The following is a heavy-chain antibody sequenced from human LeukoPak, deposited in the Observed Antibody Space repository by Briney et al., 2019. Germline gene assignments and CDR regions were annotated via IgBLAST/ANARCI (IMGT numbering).Heavy chain of an antibody. Sequence: PGGSLRLSCAASGFTFSSYIMNWVRQAPGKRLEWVSFISSSSSYIYYAGSVKGRFTISRDNAKNSLYLQMNSLRVEDTAVYYCARASNGYNWNMGYWGQGTLVTVSS. CDR3: ARASNGYNWNMGY. V-gene: IGHV3-21*01. CDR1: GFTFSSYI. J-gene: IGHJ4*02. D-gene: IGHD5-24*01. CDR2: ISSSSSYI.